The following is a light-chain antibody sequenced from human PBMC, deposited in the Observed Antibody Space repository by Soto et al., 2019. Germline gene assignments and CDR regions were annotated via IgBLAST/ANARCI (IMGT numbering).Light chain of an antibody. CDR2: AAS. V-gene: IGKV1-39*01. CDR3: QQTYTTPYT. J-gene: IGKJ2*01. Sequence: DIQVTQSPSSLSASVGDRVTISCRASQSISSHLNWYQQKPGKAPKVLVFAASILQDGVPPRFSGSGSGTDFTLTISSLQPEDFTTYYCQQTYTTPYTFGQGTKLEI. CDR1: QSISSH.